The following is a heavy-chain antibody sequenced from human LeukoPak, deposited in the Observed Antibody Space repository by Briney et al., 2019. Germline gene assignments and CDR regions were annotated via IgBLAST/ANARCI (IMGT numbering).Heavy chain of an antibody. CDR2: IKPDGSGK. CDR3: ARDDGFRGVDY. D-gene: IGHD3-10*01. Sequence: PGGSLRLSCAASGFTFNNPWMSWVRHAPEKGLEWVANIKPDGSGKYYVDSVKGRFTISRDNAKNSLYLQMNSLRAEDTAVYYCARDDGFRGVDYWGQGTLVTVSS. CDR1: GFTFNNPW. J-gene: IGHJ4*02. V-gene: IGHV3-7*01.